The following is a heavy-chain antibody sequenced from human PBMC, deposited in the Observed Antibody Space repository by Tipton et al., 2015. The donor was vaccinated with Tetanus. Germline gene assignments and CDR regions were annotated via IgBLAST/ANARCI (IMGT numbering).Heavy chain of an antibody. CDR2: ISHSGSS. V-gene: IGHV4-34*08. J-gene: IGHJ3*01. CDR3: ARGGRDAYNNPLGAFDV. Sequence: LRLSCATSGFIFNSYGIHWVRQSPGKGLEWIGEISHSGSSSYSPSLKSRVTISVDTSKNQFSLRLRSVAAADTAVYYCARGGRDAYNNPLGAFDVWGRGTTVTVSS. D-gene: IGHD5-24*01. CDR1: GFIFNSYG.